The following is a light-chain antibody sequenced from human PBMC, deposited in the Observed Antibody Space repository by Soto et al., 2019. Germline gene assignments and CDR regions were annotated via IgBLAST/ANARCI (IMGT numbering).Light chain of an antibody. CDR1: SSDVGGYNY. J-gene: IGLJ3*02. CDR3: CSYAGSYKKV. CDR2: DVR. V-gene: IGLV2-11*01. Sequence: QSALTQPRSVSGSPGQSVTISCTGASSDVGGYNYVSWYQQHPGKAPKLMIYDVRERPSGVPDRFSGSKSGNTASLTISGLQAEDEADYYCCSYAGSYKKVFGGGTQLTVL.